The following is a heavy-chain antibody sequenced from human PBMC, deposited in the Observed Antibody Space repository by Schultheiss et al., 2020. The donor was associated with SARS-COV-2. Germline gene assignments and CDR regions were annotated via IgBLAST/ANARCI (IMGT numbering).Heavy chain of an antibody. J-gene: IGHJ6*02. V-gene: IGHV4-30-4*08. CDR2: IYFSGST. Sequence: SETLSLTCTVSGGSISSGGYYWSWIRHHPGKGLEWIGFIYFSGSTYYNPSLDSRLFISIDTSKNQFSLELTSVTAADTAVYYCARKGASYYYHYGMDVWGQGTTVTVSS. CDR3: ARKGASYYYHYGMDV. CDR1: GGSISSGGYY.